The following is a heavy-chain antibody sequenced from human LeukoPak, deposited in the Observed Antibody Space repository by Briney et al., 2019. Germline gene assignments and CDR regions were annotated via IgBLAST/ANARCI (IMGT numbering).Heavy chain of an antibody. CDR2: IPYDGSNK. V-gene: IGHV3-30*04. J-gene: IGHJ4*02. Sequence: PGRSLRLSCAASGLTLSSYAMHWVRQAPGKGLEWDAAIPYDGSNKYYADSVKGRFTISRDNSKNTLYLQMNSLRADDTAVYYCARDDGSGSYFFDYWGRGNLVPVSS. CDR1: GLTLSSYA. CDR3: ARDDGSGSYFFDY. D-gene: IGHD3-10*01.